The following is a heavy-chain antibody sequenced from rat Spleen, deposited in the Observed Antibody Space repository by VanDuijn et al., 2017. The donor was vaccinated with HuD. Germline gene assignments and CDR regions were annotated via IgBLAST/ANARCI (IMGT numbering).Heavy chain of an antibody. CDR1: GFTFINYD. CDR3: ARPNYPGFNYFDY. Sequence: EVQLVESGGGLVQPGRSMKLSCAASGFTFINYDMAWVRQAPTKGLEWVASISYNGGSTYYRDSVKGRFTISRDSAKSTLYLQMDSLRSEDTATYYCARPNYPGFNYFDYWGQGVMVTVSS. CDR2: ISYNGGST. V-gene: IGHV5-25*01. D-gene: IGHD1-4*01. J-gene: IGHJ2*01.